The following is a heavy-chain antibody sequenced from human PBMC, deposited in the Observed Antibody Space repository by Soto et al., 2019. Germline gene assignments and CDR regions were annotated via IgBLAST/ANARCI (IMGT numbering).Heavy chain of an antibody. J-gene: IGHJ6*02. CDR3: AKERYGQLYLEDYGMDV. Sequence: GGSLRLSCVASGFTFSSYGIHWVRQAPGRGLEWVAVISYDGSNKYYADSVKGRFTISRDNFKNTLYLQMNSLRAEDTAVYYCAKERYGQLYLEDYGMDVWGQGTTVTVSS. D-gene: IGHD3-16*01. CDR2: ISYDGSNK. V-gene: IGHV3-30*18. CDR1: GFTFSSYG.